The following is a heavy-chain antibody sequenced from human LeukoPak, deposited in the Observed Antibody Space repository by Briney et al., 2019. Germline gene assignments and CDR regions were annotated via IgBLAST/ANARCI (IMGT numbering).Heavy chain of an antibody. J-gene: IGHJ4*02. CDR1: GYTFTGYY. CDR2: INPNSGGT. Sequence: ASVKVSCKASGYTFTGYYMHWVRQAPGQGLEWMGWINPNSGGTNYAQKFQGRVTMTRDTSISTAYMELSRLRSDDTAVCYCARLYCSGGSCYFLFDYWGQGTLVTVSS. CDR3: ARLYCSGGSCYFLFDY. D-gene: IGHD2-15*01. V-gene: IGHV1-2*02.